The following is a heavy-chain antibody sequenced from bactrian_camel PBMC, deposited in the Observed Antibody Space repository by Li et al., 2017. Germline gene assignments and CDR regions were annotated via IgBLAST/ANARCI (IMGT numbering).Heavy chain of an antibody. D-gene: IGHD3*01. CDR3: ATALQSGGYGQYEYHV. CDR2: INSRTDGTT. V-gene: IGHV3S32*01. J-gene: IGHJ4*01. Sequence: DVQLVESGGGLVQPGGSLRISCAASGFTFGVADMSWVRQAPGKGLEWISGINSRTDGTTVYANSVEGRFTISRDNAKNTLYLQLSSLKSEDTAPYYCATALQSGGYGQYEYHVWGQGTQVTVS. CDR1: GFTFGVAD.